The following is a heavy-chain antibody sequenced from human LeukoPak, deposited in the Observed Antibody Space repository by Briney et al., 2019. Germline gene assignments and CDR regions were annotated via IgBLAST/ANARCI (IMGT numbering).Heavy chain of an antibody. D-gene: IGHD6-13*01. V-gene: IGHV3-23*01. CDR3: AKSSGYSSSWYLKY. Sequence: GGSLRLSCAASGFTFSSYAMSWVRQAPGKGLDWVSAISGSGGSTDYADSVKGRFTISRDNSKNTLYLQMNSLRAEDTAVYYCAKSSGYSSSWYLKYWGQGTLVTVSS. CDR2: ISGSGGST. J-gene: IGHJ4*02. CDR1: GFTFSSYA.